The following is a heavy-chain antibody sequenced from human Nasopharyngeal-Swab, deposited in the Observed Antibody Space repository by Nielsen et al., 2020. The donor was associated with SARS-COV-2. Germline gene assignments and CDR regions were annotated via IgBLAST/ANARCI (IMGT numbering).Heavy chain of an antibody. J-gene: IGHJ6*02. CDR2: AYYRSKWYN. Sequence: WIRQSPSRGLEWLGRAYYRSKWYNDYAVSVKSRITINPDTSKNQFSLKLSSVTAADTAVYYCARDRYSSSPLVPNYYYYYGMDVWGQGTTVTVSS. CDR3: ARDRYSSSPLVPNYYYYYGMDV. D-gene: IGHD6-13*01. V-gene: IGHV6-1*01.